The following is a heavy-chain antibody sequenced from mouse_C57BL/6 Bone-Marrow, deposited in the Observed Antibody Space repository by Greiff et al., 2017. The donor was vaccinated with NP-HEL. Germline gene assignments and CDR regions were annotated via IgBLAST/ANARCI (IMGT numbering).Heavy chain of an antibody. CDR1: GYTFTSYW. D-gene: IGHD2-5*01. V-gene: IGHV1-72*01. Sequence: VQLQQSGAELVKPGASVKLSCKASGYTFTSYWMHWVKQRPGRGLEWIGRIDPNSGGTKYNEKFKSKATLTVDKPSSTAYMQLSSLTSEDSAVYYCARERYSNYVHYYAMDYWGQGTSVTVSS. CDR2: IDPNSGGT. J-gene: IGHJ4*01. CDR3: ARERYSNYVHYYAMDY.